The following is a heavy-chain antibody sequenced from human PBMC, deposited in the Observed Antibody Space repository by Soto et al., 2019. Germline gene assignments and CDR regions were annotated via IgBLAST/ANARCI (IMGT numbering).Heavy chain of an antibody. D-gene: IGHD6-19*01. CDR3: ARVSGWYFLDY. Sequence: QVQLVQSGAEEKKPGASVKVSCKASGYTFTSYAMHWVRQAPGQRLEWMGWINAGNGNTKYSQKFQGRVTITRDTSASTAYTALSSLRSEDTAVYYCARVSGWYFLDYWGQGTLVTVSS. CDR2: INAGNGNT. J-gene: IGHJ4*02. CDR1: GYTFTSYA. V-gene: IGHV1-3*05.